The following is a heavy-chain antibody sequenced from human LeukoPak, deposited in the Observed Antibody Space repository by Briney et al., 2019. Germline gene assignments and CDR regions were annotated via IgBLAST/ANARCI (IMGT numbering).Heavy chain of an antibody. CDR2: KYNRSQWYN. Sequence: SQTLSLTCAISGDSVSSNSAAGDWIRQSPSRGLEWLGWKYNRSQWYNEYGVAVKSRLTISPDTSKNQFSLQLNSVTPEDTAAYYCARELGGFGNWGQGTLVTVSS. V-gene: IGHV6-1*01. CDR1: GDSVSSNSAA. J-gene: IGHJ4*02. CDR3: ARELGGFGN. D-gene: IGHD3-16*01.